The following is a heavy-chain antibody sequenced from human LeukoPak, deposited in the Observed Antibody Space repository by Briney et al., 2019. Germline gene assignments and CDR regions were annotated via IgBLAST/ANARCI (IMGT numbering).Heavy chain of an antibody. Sequence: SETLSLTCTVSGGSISSYYWSWIRQPPGKGLEWIGYIYYSGSTNYNPSLKSRVTISVDTSKNQFSLKLSSVTAADTAVYYRARGIDPMTGYGMDVWGQGTTVTVSS. CDR3: ARGIDPMTGYGMDV. CDR1: GGSISSYY. D-gene: IGHD3-9*01. J-gene: IGHJ6*02. V-gene: IGHV4-59*01. CDR2: IYYSGST.